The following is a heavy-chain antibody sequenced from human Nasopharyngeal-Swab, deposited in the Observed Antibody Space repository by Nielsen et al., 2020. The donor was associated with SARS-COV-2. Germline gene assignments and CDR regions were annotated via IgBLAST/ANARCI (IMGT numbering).Heavy chain of an antibody. D-gene: IGHD6-19*01. J-gene: IGHJ4*02. CDR3: AKSVGIAVAGTDY. CDR1: GFTFISYC. V-gene: IGHV3-30*18. Sequence: SLKLSCAASGFTFISYCLHWVLQAPGKGLEWVAVISYDGSNKYYADSVKGRFTISRDNSKNTLYLQMNSLRAEDTAVYYCAKSVGIAVAGTDYWGQGTLVTVSS. CDR2: ISYDGSNK.